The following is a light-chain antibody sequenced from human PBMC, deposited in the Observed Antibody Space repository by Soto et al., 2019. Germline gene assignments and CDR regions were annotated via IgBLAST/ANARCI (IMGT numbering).Light chain of an antibody. J-gene: IGKJ4*01. CDR2: QVS. V-gene: IGKV2-30*01. Sequence: DVVMTQSPLSLPVTLGQPASISCRSSQSLVYSDGNTYLSWFQQGPGQSPRRLIYQVSNRDSGVPDRFSGSGSGTDFTLKISRVEAEDVGVYYCMQALQTALTFGGGTKVDIK. CDR1: QSLVYSDGNTY. CDR3: MQALQTALT.